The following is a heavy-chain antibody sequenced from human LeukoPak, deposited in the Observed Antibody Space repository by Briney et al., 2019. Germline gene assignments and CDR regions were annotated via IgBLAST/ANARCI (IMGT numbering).Heavy chain of an antibody. Sequence: SETLSLTCTVSGGSISSSSYYWGWIRQPPGKGLEWIGSIYYSGSTYYNPSLESRVTISVDTSKNQFSLKLSSVTAADTAVYYCARAVYYDFWSGYYGVGYYYYYMDVWGKGTTVTVSS. D-gene: IGHD3-3*01. CDR1: GGSISSSSYY. J-gene: IGHJ6*03. V-gene: IGHV4-39*07. CDR3: ARAVYYDFWSGYYGVGYYYYYMDV. CDR2: IYYSGST.